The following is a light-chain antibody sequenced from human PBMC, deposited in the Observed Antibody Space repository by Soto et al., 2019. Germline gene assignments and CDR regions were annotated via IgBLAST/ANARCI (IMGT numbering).Light chain of an antibody. CDR3: QQRTNWPPWT. Sequence: EIVLTQSPATLSLSPGERATLSCRASQSVSSYLDWYQQKPGQAPRLLIYDASNRATGTPARFSGSGSGTDFTLTISSLEPEDVAVYYCQQRTNWPPWTFGQGTKVEIK. J-gene: IGKJ1*01. V-gene: IGKV3-11*01. CDR2: DAS. CDR1: QSVSSY.